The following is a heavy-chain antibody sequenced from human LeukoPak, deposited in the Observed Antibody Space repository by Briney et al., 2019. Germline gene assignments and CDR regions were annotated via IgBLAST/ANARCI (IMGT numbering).Heavy chain of an antibody. V-gene: IGHV4-59*08. J-gene: IGHJ4*02. Sequence: KPSETLSLTCTVSGASSSSYYWSWIRQPPGKGLEWIGYISHSGRTNFNPSLRSRVTISVATSKNQFSLELSSVTAADTALYYCARHDYSNPRVDYWGQGTLVTVSS. CDR2: ISHSGRT. D-gene: IGHD4-11*01. CDR1: GASSSSYY. CDR3: ARHDYSNPRVDY.